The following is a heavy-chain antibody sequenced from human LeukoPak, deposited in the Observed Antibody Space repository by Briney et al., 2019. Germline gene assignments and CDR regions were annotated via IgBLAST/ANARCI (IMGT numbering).Heavy chain of an antibody. CDR1: GFTFSDYY. CDR2: VSYDGNNQ. D-gene: IGHD3-9*01. CDR3: AKDSTYYDILTGYYPDY. J-gene: IGHJ4*02. V-gene: IGHV3-30*18. Sequence: PGGSLRLSCAASGFTFSDYYMSWIRQAPGKGLEWMAIVSYDGNNQYYPDSVKGRFTISRDNSKNTLYLQMNSLRAEDTAVYYCAKDSTYYDILTGYYPDYWGQGTLVTVSS.